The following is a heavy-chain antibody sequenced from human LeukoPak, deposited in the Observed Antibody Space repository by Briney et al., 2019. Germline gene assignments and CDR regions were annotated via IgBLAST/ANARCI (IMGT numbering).Heavy chain of an antibody. Sequence: PGGSLRLSCAASGFTFSSYSMNWVRQAPGKGLEWVSSIVSSSSSYIYYADSVKGRFTISRDNAKNSLYLQMNNLRAEDTAVYYCARDKRPTAYYMDVWGKGTTVTVSS. CDR3: ARDKRPTAYYMDV. CDR2: IVSSSSSYI. CDR1: GFTFSSYS. D-gene: IGHD2-21*02. J-gene: IGHJ6*03. V-gene: IGHV3-21*01.